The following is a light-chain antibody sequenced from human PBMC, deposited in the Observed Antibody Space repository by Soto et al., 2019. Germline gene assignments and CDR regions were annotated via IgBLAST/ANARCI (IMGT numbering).Light chain of an antibody. Sequence: EIVLTQSPATLSLSPGERATLSCRASPSVSRSYLGWYQQKPGQAPRLLIYGASSRATGIPDRFSGSGSGTDFTLTISRLEPEDIAVYFCQQYGSSPLTFGQGTRLEIK. CDR2: GAS. CDR3: QQYGSSPLT. CDR1: PSVSRSY. J-gene: IGKJ5*01. V-gene: IGKV3-20*01.